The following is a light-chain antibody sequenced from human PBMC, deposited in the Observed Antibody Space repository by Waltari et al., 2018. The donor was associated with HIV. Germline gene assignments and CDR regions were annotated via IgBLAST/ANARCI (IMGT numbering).Light chain of an antibody. CDR3: SSYTASGSVI. CDR2: EGT. V-gene: IGLV2-14*03. CDR1: TINYNS. J-gene: IGLJ2*01. Sequence: QSALTQPASVSGSPGQSVTISCTGPTINYNSVSWYQQHPAKPPKLIIFEGTYRPSGVPNRFSGSKSGNTASLTISGLQGEDEAHYYCSSYTASGSVIFGGGTNLTVL.